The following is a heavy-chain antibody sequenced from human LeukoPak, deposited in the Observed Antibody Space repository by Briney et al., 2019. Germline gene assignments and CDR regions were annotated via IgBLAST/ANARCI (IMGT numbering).Heavy chain of an antibody. J-gene: IGHJ6*03. D-gene: IGHD1-7*01. CDR2: ISSSSSTI. CDR1: GFTFSSYS. CDR3: ARDHYNWNYFRYYYMDV. V-gene: IGHV3-48*04. Sequence: TGGSLRLSCAASGFTFSSYSMNWVRQAPGKGLEWVSYISSSSSTIYYADSVKGRFTISRDNARNSLYLQMNSLRAEDTAVYYCARDHYNWNYFRYYYMDVWGKGTTVTVSS.